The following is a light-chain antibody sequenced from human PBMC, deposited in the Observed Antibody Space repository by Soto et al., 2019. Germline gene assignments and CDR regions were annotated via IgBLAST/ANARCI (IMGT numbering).Light chain of an antibody. Sequence: QAVVTQEPSLTVSPGGTVTLTCGSSTGAVTSGHYPYWFQQKPGQAPRTLIYDTSNKHSWTPARFSGSLLGGKAALTLSGAQPEDEADYYCLLSYSGAGKVFGGGTKVTVL. CDR3: LLSYSGAGKV. CDR2: DTS. V-gene: IGLV7-46*01. CDR1: TGAVTSGHY. J-gene: IGLJ2*01.